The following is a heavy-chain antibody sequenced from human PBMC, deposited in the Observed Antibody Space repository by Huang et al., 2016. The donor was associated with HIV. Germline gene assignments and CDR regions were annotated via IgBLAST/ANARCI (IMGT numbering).Heavy chain of an antibody. Sequence: EVQLLESGGGLVQPGGSLRLSCAASGFTFNSYAMSWVRQAAGKVVEWVSTISGSGLTTYYADSVKGRFTISRDNSKNTLYLQINSLRAEDTAVYYCAKDSDYNWHHCDYWGQGNLVSVSS. J-gene: IGHJ4*02. CDR1: GFTFNSYA. CDR3: AKDSDYNWHHCDY. CDR2: ISGSGLTT. D-gene: IGHD1-1*01. V-gene: IGHV3-23*01.